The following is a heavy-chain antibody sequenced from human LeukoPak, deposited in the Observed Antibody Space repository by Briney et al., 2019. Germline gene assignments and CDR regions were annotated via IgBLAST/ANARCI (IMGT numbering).Heavy chain of an antibody. Sequence: ASVKVSCKASGYTFTSCYMHWVRQAPGQGLEWMGIINPSGGSTSYAQKFQGRVTMTRDTSTSTVYMELSSLRSEDTAVYYCARDLGYYYDSSGYYLSFVGSFDYWGQGTLVTVSS. CDR2: INPSGGST. V-gene: IGHV1-46*01. CDR3: ARDLGYYYDSSGYYLSFVGSFDY. D-gene: IGHD3-22*01. CDR1: GYTFTSCY. J-gene: IGHJ4*02.